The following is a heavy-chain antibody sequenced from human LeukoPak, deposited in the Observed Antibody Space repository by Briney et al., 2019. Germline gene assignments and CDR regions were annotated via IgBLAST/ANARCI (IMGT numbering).Heavy chain of an antibody. CDR3: ARVRAAAGTDDAFDI. CDR1: GGSISSYY. V-gene: IGHV4-59*01. J-gene: IGHJ3*02. CDR2: IYYSGST. D-gene: IGHD6-13*01. Sequence: SETLSPTCTVSGGSISSYYWSWIRQPPGKGLEWIGYIYYSGSTNYNPSLKSRVTISVDTSKNQFSLKLSSVTAADTAVYYCARVRAAAGTDDAFDIWGQGTMVTVSS.